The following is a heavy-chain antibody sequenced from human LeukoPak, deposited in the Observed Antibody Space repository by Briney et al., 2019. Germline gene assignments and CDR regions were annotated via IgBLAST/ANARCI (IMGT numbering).Heavy chain of an antibody. CDR3: AKDVGKWESLHFFDY. D-gene: IGHD1-26*01. CDR2: ISGSGAST. CDR1: WFPLNTYC. J-gene: IGHJ4*02. V-gene: IGHV3-23*01. Sequence: GALELSLLTSWFPLNTYCIGWGRPGPGEGVEVISGISGSGASTYYADSVKGRFTISRDDSRNTLYLQMNSLRGDDTAVYYCAKDVGKWESLHFFDYWGQGTLVTVSS.